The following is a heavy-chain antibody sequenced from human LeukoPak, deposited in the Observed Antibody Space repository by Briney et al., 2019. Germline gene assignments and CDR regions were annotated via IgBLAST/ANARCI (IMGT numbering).Heavy chain of an antibody. V-gene: IGHV3-7*01. CDR3: ARGLIVGATVDNWFDP. J-gene: IGHJ5*02. CDR2: IKKDGSEK. CDR1: GFTFSNNW. Sequence: GGTLRLSCAASGFTFSNNWMSWVRQAPGKGLECVANIKKDGSEKYYINSVKGRFTISRDNAKNSLYLQMNSLRAEDTAVYYCARGLIVGATVDNWFDPWGQGTLVTVSS. D-gene: IGHD1-26*01.